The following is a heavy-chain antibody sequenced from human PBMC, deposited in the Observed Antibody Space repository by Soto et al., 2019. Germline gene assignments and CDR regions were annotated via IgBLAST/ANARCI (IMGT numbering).Heavy chain of an antibody. Sequence: GGSLRLSCAASGFIFSNYAMSWVRQAPGKGLEWVSAISSGGNTYYADSVKGRFTISRDNSKNTLYLQMNSLRAEDTALYYCGKDYYGMDVWGQGTTVTVSS. J-gene: IGHJ6*02. CDR3: GKDYYGMDV. CDR2: ISSGGNT. V-gene: IGHV3-23*01. CDR1: GFIFSNYA.